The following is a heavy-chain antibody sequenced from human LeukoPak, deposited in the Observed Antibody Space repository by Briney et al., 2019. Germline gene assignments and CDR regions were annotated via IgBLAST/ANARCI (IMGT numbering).Heavy chain of an antibody. CDR3: ARSNLNDY. J-gene: IGHJ4*02. CDR1: GFTFSTYS. Sequence: PGGSLRLSCAASGFTFSTYSMNWVRQAPGKGLVRVSAITSSSSNIYYADSVKGRFTISRDNAKNSLYLQMNSLRAEDTAVYYCARSNLNDYWGQGTLVTVSS. D-gene: IGHD2/OR15-2a*01. V-gene: IGHV3-21*01. CDR2: ITSSSSNI.